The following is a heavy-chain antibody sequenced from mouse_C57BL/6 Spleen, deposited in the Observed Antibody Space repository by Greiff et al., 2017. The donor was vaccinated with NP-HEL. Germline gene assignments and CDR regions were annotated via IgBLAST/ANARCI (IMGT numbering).Heavy chain of an antibody. Sequence: QVQLKQSGAELVKPGASVKISCKASGYAFSSYWMNWVKQRPGKGLEWIGQIYPGDGDTNYNGKFKGKATLTADKSSSTAYMQLSSLTSEDSSVYFCAREYYGSSPYAMDYWGQGTSVTVSS. V-gene: IGHV1-80*01. J-gene: IGHJ4*01. D-gene: IGHD1-1*01. CDR1: GYAFSSYW. CDR2: IYPGDGDT. CDR3: AREYYGSSPYAMDY.